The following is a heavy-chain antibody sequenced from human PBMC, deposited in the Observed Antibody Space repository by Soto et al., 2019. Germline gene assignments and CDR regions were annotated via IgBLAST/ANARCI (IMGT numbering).Heavy chain of an antibody. CDR1: GGSISSSSYY. CDR3: ARGLTGGSFDY. V-gene: IGHV4-39*01. J-gene: IGHJ4*02. Sequence: SETLSLTCTVSGGSISSSSYYWGWIRQPPGKGLEWIGSIYYSGSTYYNPSLKSRVTISVDTSKNQFSLKLSSVTAADTAVYYCARGLTGGSFDYWGQGTLVTVSS. CDR2: IYYSGST. D-gene: IGHD7-27*01.